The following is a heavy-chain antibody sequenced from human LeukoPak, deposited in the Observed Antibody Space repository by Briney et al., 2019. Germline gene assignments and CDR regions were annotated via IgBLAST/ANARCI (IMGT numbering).Heavy chain of an antibody. D-gene: IGHD6-19*01. J-gene: IGHJ1*01. V-gene: IGHV3-49*04. CDR2: IRSKVYGGTA. Sequence: QPGRSLRLSCTASRFNFGDYAMTWVRQAPGKGLEWVGFIRSKVYGGTAEYAASVKGRLTIARDDSKSVAYLQMNSLETEDTAVYYCSRDGGDGSGWYEDFWGQGTLVTVSS. CDR3: SRDGGDGSGWYEDF. CDR1: RFNFGDYA.